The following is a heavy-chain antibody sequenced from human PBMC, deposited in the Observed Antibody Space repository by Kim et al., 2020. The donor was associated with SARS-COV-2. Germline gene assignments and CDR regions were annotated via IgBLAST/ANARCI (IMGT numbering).Heavy chain of an antibody. CDR2: GNTDGSDT. Sequence: GGSLRLSCEASGFTFSGFWMDWVRQAPGKGLLWVSRGNTDGSDTAYADSVKGRFTVSRDNTKNTLYLQMNRLRADDTAVYYCTRAKIGTNTFDSWGQGILVTVSS. CDR3: TRAKIGTNTFDS. CDR1: GFTFSGFW. J-gene: IGHJ4*02. D-gene: IGHD1-7*01. V-gene: IGHV3-74*03.